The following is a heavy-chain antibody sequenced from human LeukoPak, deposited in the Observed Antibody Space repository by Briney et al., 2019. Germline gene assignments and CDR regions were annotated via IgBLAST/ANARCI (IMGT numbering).Heavy chain of an antibody. J-gene: IGHJ5*02. CDR2: INHSGST. CDR1: GGSFSGYY. V-gene: IGHV4-34*01. CDR3: AREAPYYDILTGPKGGWFDP. Sequence: PSETLSLTCAVYGGSFSGYYWSWIRQPPGKGLEWIGEINHSGSTNYNPSLKSRVTISVDTSKNQFSLKLSSVTAADRAVYYCAREAPYYDILTGPKGGWFDPGGQGTLVTVSS. D-gene: IGHD3-9*01.